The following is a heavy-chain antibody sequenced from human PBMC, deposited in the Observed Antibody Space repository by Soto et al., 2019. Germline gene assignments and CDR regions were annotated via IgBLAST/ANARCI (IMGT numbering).Heavy chain of an antibody. V-gene: IGHV1-3*05. CDR1: GYTFTSYA. Sequence: QVQLVQSGAEEKKPGASVKVSCKASGYTFTSYAMHWVRQAPGQRLEWMGWINAGNGNTKNSQKFQGRVTITRDTSASTAYMELSSLRSEDTAVYYCARGTSGYSSSWSLFDYWGQGTLVTVSS. CDR3: ARGTSGYSSSWSLFDY. D-gene: IGHD6-13*01. J-gene: IGHJ4*02. CDR2: INAGNGNT.